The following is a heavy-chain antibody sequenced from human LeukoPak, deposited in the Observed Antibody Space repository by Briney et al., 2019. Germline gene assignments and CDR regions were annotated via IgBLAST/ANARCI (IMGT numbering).Heavy chain of an antibody. Sequence: GGSLRLSCAASGFIFTDYGMHWVRQAPGKGLEWVAFIRYDGSNKYYADSVKGRFTISRDNSKNTLYLQMNSLRAEDTAVYYCARGMALDYWGQGTLVTVSS. CDR2: IRYDGSNK. CDR1: GFIFTDYG. V-gene: IGHV3-30*02. J-gene: IGHJ4*02. CDR3: ARGMALDY. D-gene: IGHD6-13*01.